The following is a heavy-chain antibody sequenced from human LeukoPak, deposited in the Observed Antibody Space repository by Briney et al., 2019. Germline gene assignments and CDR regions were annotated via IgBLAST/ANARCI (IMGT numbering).Heavy chain of an antibody. CDR3: AKHSGNDFGETGTTEDWFDP. CDR1: GFTVSSNY. V-gene: IGHV3-23*01. CDR2: ISGSGGST. Sequence: GGSLRLSCAASGFTVSSNYMSWVRQAPGKGLEWVSAISGSGGSTYYADSVKGRFTISRDNSKNTLYLQMNSLRAEDTAEYTGAKHSGNDFGETGTTEDWFDPWEQGTLVTVSS. D-gene: IGHD1-7*01. J-gene: IGHJ5*02.